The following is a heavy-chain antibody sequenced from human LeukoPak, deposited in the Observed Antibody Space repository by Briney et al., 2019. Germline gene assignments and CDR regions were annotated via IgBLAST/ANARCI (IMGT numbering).Heavy chain of an antibody. D-gene: IGHD3-9*01. CDR3: ARGLRYFDWLLPPHYFDY. Sequence: GGSLSLSCAASGFTFSSYSRDWVRQAPGKGVEGVSSISSSSSYIYYADSVKGRFTISRDNAKNSLYLQMNSLRAEDTAVYYCARGLRYFDWLLPPHYFDYWGQGTLVTVSS. CDR2: ISSSSSYI. CDR1: GFTFSSYS. V-gene: IGHV3-21*01. J-gene: IGHJ4*02.